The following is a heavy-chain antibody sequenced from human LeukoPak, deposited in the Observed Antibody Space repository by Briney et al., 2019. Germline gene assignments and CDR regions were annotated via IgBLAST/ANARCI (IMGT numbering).Heavy chain of an antibody. J-gene: IGHJ4*02. D-gene: IGHD1-1*01. V-gene: IGHV3-74*01. CDR3: TRGDDHNAFDH. CDR2: INSDGSST. Sequence: GGSLRLSCAVTGFTFSRNWMHWDRQAPGKGPVWVSRINSDGSSTSHADSVKGRFTISRDNAKNTLYLQMSSLRVEDTAMYYCTRGDDHNAFDHWGQGTPVTVSS. CDR1: GFTFSRNW.